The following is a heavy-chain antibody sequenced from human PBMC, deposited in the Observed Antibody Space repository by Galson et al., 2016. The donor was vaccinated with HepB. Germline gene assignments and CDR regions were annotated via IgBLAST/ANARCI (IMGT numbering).Heavy chain of an antibody. CDR3: ARVPDYSPTFFDY. CDR1: AFNIRKNY. V-gene: IGHV3-53*01. CDR2: IYSDTST. J-gene: IGHJ4*02. Sequence: SLRLSCAASAFNIRKNYMSWVRQAPGQGLEWVSTIYSDTSTYYADSVKGRFTISRDNSKNTLYLQMNSLRAEDTAIYYCARVPDYSPTFFDYWGQGTLVTVPS. D-gene: IGHD3-9*01.